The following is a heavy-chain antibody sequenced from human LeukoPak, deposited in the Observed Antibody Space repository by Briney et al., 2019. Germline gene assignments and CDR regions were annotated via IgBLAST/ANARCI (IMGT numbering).Heavy chain of an antibody. Sequence: LSLTCSVSGGSISTSNYYWVWVRQAPGKGLEWVSFISSGGSTTYYADSVKGRFTISRDNAKNSLYLQMNSLRAEDTAVYYCARHPRGRYSYGDYWGQGTLVTVSS. J-gene: IGHJ4*02. D-gene: IGHD5-18*01. CDR3: ARHPRGRYSYGDY. CDR2: ISSGGSTT. CDR1: GGSISTSNYY. V-gene: IGHV3-48*03.